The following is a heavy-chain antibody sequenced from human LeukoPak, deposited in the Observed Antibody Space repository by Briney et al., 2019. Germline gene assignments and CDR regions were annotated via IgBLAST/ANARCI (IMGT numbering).Heavy chain of an antibody. CDR2: IGTYKGNT. Sequence: ASVTVSRTTSGYTFTSDGISWVRQAPGQGLEWMGWIGTYKGNTNYAQMFQGRVTMTTDTSTSTAYMELKNQRSDDTAVYYCARTPGMVVVKTFYCMDVWGQGTTVTVSS. CDR1: GYTFTSDG. J-gene: IGHJ6*02. D-gene: IGHD3-22*01. V-gene: IGHV1-18*01. CDR3: ARTPGMVVVKTFYCMDV.